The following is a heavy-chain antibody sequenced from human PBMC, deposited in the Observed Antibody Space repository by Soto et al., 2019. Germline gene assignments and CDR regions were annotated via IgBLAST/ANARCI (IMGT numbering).Heavy chain of an antibody. CDR1: GGSISSGGYY. CDR2: IYYSGST. J-gene: IGHJ4*02. Sequence: QVQLQESGPGLVKPSQTLSLTCTVSGGSISSGGYYWSWIRQHPGKGLEWIGYIYYSGSTNYNPSLKSRVTISVDKSKNQFSLKLSSVAAADTAVYYCAGDIAVAGRQFDYWGQGTLVTVSS. V-gene: IGHV4-31*09. D-gene: IGHD6-19*01. CDR3: AGDIAVAGRQFDY.